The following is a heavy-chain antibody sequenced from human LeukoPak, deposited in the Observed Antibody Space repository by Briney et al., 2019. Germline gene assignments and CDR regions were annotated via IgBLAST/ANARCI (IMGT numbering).Heavy chain of an antibody. CDR2: IYYSGST. D-gene: IGHD3-22*01. J-gene: IGHJ4*02. Sequence: KPSETLSLTCTVPGGSISSYYWSWIRQPPGKGLEWIGYIYYSGSTNYNPSLKSRVTISVDTSKNQFSLKLSSVTAADTAVYYCARSITMIVESDYWGQGTLVTVSS. V-gene: IGHV4-59*01. CDR3: ARSITMIVESDY. CDR1: GGSISSYY.